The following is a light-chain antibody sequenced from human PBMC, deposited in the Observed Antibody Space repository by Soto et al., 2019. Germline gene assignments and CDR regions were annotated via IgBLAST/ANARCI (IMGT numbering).Light chain of an antibody. CDR1: SSDVGGYNY. J-gene: IGLJ1*01. Sequence: SVLTQPASVSGAPGQSMTIACTGTSSDVGGYNYVSWYQQHPGKAHKLMIYDVSNRPSGVSNRFSGSKSGNTASLTISGLQAEDEADYYCSSYTSRSTRVFGTGTKVPVL. CDR2: DVS. CDR3: SSYTSRSTRV. V-gene: IGLV2-14*01.